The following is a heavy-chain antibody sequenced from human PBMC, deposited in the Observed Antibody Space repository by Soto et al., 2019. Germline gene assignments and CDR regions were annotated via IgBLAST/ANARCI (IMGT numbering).Heavy chain of an antibody. CDR3: ARGRRNYDILTGYYPNNWFDP. CDR2: ISYSGSA. CDR1: GASISSSSYY. V-gene: IGHV4-39*01. D-gene: IGHD3-9*01. Sequence: SETLSLTCTVSGASISSSSYYWGWIRQPPGKGLEWIGSISYSGSAYYNQSLKSRVTISLDTSKNKFSLKLSSVTAADTAVYYCARGRRNYDILTGYYPNNWFDPWGQGTLVTVSS. J-gene: IGHJ5*02.